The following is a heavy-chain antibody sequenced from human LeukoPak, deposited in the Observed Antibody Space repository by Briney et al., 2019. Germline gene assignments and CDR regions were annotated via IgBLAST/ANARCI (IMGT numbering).Heavy chain of an antibody. Sequence: SETLSLTCTVSGGSISSYYWSWIRQPPGKGLEWIGYIYYSGSTNYNPSLKSRVTISVDTSKNQFSLKLSSVTAADTVVYYCARLHLDSSGYYFDYWGQGTLVTVSS. CDR3: ARLHLDSSGYYFDY. J-gene: IGHJ4*02. D-gene: IGHD3-22*01. CDR1: GGSISSYY. CDR2: IYYSGST. V-gene: IGHV4-59*01.